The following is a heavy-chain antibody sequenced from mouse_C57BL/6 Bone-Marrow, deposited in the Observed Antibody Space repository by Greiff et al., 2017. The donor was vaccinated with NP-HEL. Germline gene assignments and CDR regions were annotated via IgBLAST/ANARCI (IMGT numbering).Heavy chain of an antibody. V-gene: IGHV1-50*01. CDR2: IDPSDSYT. CDR1: GYTFTTYW. Sequence: QVQLQQPGAELVKPGASVKLSCKASGYTFTTYWMQWVKQRPGQGLEWIGEIDPSDSYTNYNQKFKGKATLTVDTSSSTANMQLSSLTSEDAAVYYCARKAYYGRSYEFAYGGQGTLATVSA. CDR3: ARKAYYGRSYEFAY. J-gene: IGHJ3*01. D-gene: IGHD1-1*01.